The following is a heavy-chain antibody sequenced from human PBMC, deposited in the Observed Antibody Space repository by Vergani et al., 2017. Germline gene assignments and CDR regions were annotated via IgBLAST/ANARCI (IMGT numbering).Heavy chain of an antibody. Sequence: QVQLQESGPGVVKPSQTLSLTCSVSGASISSGDSYWSCIRQTPGKGLEWIGYIAHTGASYYNPSLRSRLSISLDTSRNQFSLKLTSVTAEDTAVYFCAREERRVSRTLDAWGQGTQVTVSS. V-gene: IGHV4-30-4*08. CDR3: AREERRVSRTLDA. CDR1: GASISSGDSY. D-gene: IGHD1-26*01. J-gene: IGHJ5*02. CDR2: IAHTGAS.